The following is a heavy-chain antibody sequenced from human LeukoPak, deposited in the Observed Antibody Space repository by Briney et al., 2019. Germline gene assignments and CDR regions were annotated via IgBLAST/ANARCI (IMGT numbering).Heavy chain of an antibody. CDR3: ASYFEILTGYYGGNAFDV. Sequence: ASVKVSCKTSGYTFTDYYINWVRQAPGQGLEWMGWINPKTGGTKYALKLQARVTLTRDTSISSAYMELSGLRSDDTAVYYCASYFEILTGYYGGNAFDVWGQGTMVTVSS. CDR2: INPKTGGT. V-gene: IGHV1-2*02. CDR1: GYTFTDYY. D-gene: IGHD3-9*01. J-gene: IGHJ3*01.